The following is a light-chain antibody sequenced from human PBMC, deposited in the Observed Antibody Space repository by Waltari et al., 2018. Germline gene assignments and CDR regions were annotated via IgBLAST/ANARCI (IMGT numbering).Light chain of an antibody. CDR3: SSYTGTTTPRV. J-gene: IGLJ3*02. Sequence: QSALTQPASVSGSPGQSIIISCTETSSGVGTYNLVSWYQKHPGKAPKVTIYEGKKRRSEVSNRFSGSMSGNTASLTISGLQAEDEADYYCSSYTGTTTPRVFGGGTKLTVL. CDR2: EGK. V-gene: IGLV2-23*01. CDR1: SSGVGTYNL.